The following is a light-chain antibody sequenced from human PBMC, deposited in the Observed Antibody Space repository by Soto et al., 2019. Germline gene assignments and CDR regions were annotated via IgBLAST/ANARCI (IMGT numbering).Light chain of an antibody. CDR2: GAS. J-gene: IGKJ1*01. CDR1: QSVSSSY. CDR3: QQYGSSPWT. V-gene: IGKV3-20*01. Sequence: EIVLTQSPGTLSLSPGERATLSCRASQSVSSSYLAWYQQKPGQAPRLLIYGASSRATGIPDRFSGSGSGTDFTLTISRLEPEDFAVYYCQQYGSSPWTFVQWTKVEIK.